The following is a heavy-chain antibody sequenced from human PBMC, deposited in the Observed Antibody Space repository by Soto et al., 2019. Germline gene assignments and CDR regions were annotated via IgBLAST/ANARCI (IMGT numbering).Heavy chain of an antibody. CDR3: ARGEGVIIEVRNYYYGMDV. CDR1: GGTFSSYA. J-gene: IGHJ6*02. V-gene: IGHV1-69*13. CDR2: IIPIFGTA. Sequence: ASVKVSCKASGGTFSSYAISWVRQAPGQGLEWMGGIIPIFGTANYAQKFQGRVTITADESTSTAYMELSSLRSEDTAVYYCARGEGVIIEVRNYYYGMDVWGQGTTVTVSS. D-gene: IGHD3-16*02.